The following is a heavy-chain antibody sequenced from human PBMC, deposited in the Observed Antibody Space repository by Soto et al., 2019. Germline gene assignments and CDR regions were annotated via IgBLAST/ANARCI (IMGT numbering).Heavy chain of an antibody. J-gene: IGHJ4*02. CDR2: VYWDDSK. CDR1: GFSLSTRDVG. D-gene: IGHD2-2*01. V-gene: IGHV2-5*02. CDR3: AHCRGGVASF. Sequence: QITLNESGPTLVKPTQTLTLTCTFSGFSLSTRDVGVGWIRQPPGEALEWLGVVYWDDSKTYSPSLESRLTISKDTSKNRVVLRMTKMDPVDTATYYCAHCRGGVASFWGQGTLVTVSS.